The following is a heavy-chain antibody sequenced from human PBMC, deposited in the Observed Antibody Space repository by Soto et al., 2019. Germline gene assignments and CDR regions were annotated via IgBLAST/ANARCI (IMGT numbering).Heavy chain of an antibody. CDR1: GFSFSHQN. J-gene: IGHJ6*03. Sequence: EVQLMESGGGPVLPGGSLRLSCVASGFSFSHQNLDWVRQAPGKGLEWVASITGNGDYVYYADSVKGRFTISRDNAKSSVYLHMSGLGAEDTAVYYCAKKADGNYYLYFMDAWGKGTTVTVS. V-gene: IGHV3-21*01. CDR2: ITGNGDYV. CDR3: AKKADGNYYLYFMDA.